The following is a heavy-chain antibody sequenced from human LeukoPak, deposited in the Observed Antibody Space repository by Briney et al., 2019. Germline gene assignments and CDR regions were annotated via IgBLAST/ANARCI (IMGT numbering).Heavy chain of an antibody. CDR3: TRDEATTSRGTLPEY. D-gene: IGHD1-14*01. Sequence: GGSLRLSCAASGFTFSRYEMNWVRQAPGKGLEWISYIDSSGSVIYYVDSVKGRFTISRDNAENSMFLQMNSLRAEDTAVYYCTRDEATTSRGTLPEYWGQGTLVTVSS. J-gene: IGHJ4*02. CDR2: IDSSGSVI. CDR1: GFTFSRYE. V-gene: IGHV3-48*03.